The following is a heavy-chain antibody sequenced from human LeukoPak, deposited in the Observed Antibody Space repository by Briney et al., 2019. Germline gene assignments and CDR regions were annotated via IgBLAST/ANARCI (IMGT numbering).Heavy chain of an antibody. CDR2: ISSSSSYI. V-gene: IGHV3-21*01. Sequence: GGSLRLSCAASGFTFSSYSMNWVRQAPGKGLEWVSSISSSSSYIYYADSVKGRFTISRDNAKNSLYLQMNSLRAEDTAVYYCARDRGVYCSGGSCYSLLYYFDYWGQGTLVTVSS. D-gene: IGHD2-15*01. CDR1: GFTFSSYS. CDR3: ARDRGVYCSGGSCYSLLYYFDY. J-gene: IGHJ4*02.